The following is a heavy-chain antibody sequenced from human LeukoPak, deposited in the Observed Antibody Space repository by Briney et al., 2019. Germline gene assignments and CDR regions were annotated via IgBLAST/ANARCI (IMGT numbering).Heavy chain of an antibody. CDR2: ISSGSTI. CDR1: GFTFSSYE. V-gene: IGHV3-48*03. J-gene: IGHJ4*02. Sequence: GGSLRLSCGASGFTFSSYEMNWVRQAPGKGLEWVSHISSGSTIYYSDSVKGRFTISRDSAKNSLYLQMNSLRAEDTAVYYCARVGYSYGLDYFDYWGQGNLVTVSS. CDR3: ARVGYSYGLDYFDY. D-gene: IGHD5-18*01.